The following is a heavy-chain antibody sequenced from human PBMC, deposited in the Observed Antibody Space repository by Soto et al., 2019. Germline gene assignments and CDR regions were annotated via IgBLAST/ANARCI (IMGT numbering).Heavy chain of an antibody. CDR1: GYTFTSYD. Sequence: ASVKVSCKASGYTFTSYDINWVRQATGQGLEWMGWTNPNSGNTGYAQKFQGRVTMTRNTSISTAYMELSSLRSEDTAVYYCARVVGSSWYADYWGQGTLVTVSS. D-gene: IGHD6-13*01. CDR3: ARVVGSSWYADY. V-gene: IGHV1-8*01. CDR2: TNPNSGNT. J-gene: IGHJ4*02.